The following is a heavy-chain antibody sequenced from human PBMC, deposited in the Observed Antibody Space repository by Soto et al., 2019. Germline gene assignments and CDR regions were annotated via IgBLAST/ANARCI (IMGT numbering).Heavy chain of an antibody. CDR3: ARGAPSSPGDYGDLDY. J-gene: IGHJ4*02. CDR1: GGTFSSYA. Sequence: QVQLVQSGAEVKKPGSSVKVSCKASGGTFSSYAISWVRQAPGQGLEWMGGIIPIFGTANYAQKFQGRVTITADESTSTAYMELSSLRSEDTAMYYCARGAPSSPGDYGDLDYWGQGTLVTVSS. CDR2: IIPIFGTA. V-gene: IGHV1-69*01. D-gene: IGHD4-17*01.